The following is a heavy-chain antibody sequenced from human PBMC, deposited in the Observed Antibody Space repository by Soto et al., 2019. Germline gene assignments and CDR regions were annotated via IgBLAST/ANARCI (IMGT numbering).Heavy chain of an antibody. V-gene: IGHV3-49*04. CDR1: GFTFGDYA. CDR3: TRDSGSYLDY. J-gene: IGHJ4*02. CDR2: IRSKAYGGTT. D-gene: IGHD1-26*01. Sequence: GGSLRLSCTASGFTFGDYAMSWVRQAPGKGLEWVGFIRSKAYGGTTEYAASVKGRFTISRDDSKSIAYLQMNSLKTEDTAVYYCTRDSGSYLDYWGQGTLVTVSS.